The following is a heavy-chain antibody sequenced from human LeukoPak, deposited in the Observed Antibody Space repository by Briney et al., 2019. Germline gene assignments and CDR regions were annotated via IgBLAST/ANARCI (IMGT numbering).Heavy chain of an antibody. V-gene: IGHV3-11*01. CDR1: GFTFSDYY. CDR3: ARDRRQLPEFQGWFDP. D-gene: IGHD2-2*01. Sequence: GGSLRLSCAASGFTFSDYYMSWIRQAPGKGLEWVSYISSSGSTIYYADSVKGRFTISRDNAKNSLYLQMNSLRAEDTAVYYCARDRRQLPEFQGWFDPWGQGTLVTVSS. CDR2: ISSSGSTI. J-gene: IGHJ5*02.